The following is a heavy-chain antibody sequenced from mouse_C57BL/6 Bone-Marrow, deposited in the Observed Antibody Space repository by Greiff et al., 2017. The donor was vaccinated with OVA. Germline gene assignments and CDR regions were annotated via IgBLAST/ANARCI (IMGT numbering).Heavy chain of an antibody. D-gene: IGHD2-1*01. CDR2: IDPETGGT. V-gene: IGHV1-15*01. Sequence: ESGAELVRPGASVTLSCKASGYTFTDYEMHWVKQTPVHGLEWIGAIDPETGGTAYNQKFKGKAILTADKSSSTAYMELRSLTSEDSAVYYCTRRRDGNYPYWYIDVWGTGTTVTVSS. J-gene: IGHJ1*03. CDR1: GYTFTDYE. CDR3: TRRRDGNYPYWYIDV.